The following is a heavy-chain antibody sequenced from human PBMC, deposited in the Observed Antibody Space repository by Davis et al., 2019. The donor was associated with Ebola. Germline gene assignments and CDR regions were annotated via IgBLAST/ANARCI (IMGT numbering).Heavy chain of an antibody. CDR1: GYSISSGYY. D-gene: IGHD1-1*01. CDR2: IYTSGST. V-gene: IGHV4-38-2*02. Sequence: SETLSLTCSVSGYSISSGYYWGWIRQPPGKGLEWIGHIYTSGSTNYNPSLKSRVTISVDTSKNQFSLKLSSVTAADTAVYYCARGLYPWELDYWGQGTLDTVSS. J-gene: IGHJ4*02. CDR3: ARGLYPWELDY.